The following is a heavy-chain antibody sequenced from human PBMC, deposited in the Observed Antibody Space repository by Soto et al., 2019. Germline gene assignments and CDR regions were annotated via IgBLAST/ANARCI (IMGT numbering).Heavy chain of an antibody. Sequence: PGGSLRLSCAASGFTFSSYWMHWVRQAPGKGLVWVSRINSDGSSTSYADSVKGRFTISRDNAKNTLYLQMNSLRAEDTAVYYCARDRPMVRGVIILDYYYGMDVWGQGTTVTSP. CDR3: ARDRPMVRGVIILDYYYGMDV. CDR1: GFTFSSYW. J-gene: IGHJ6*02. V-gene: IGHV3-74*01. D-gene: IGHD3-10*01. CDR2: INSDGSST.